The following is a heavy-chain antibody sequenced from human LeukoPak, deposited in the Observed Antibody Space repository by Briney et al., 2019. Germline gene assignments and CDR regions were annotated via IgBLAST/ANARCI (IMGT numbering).Heavy chain of an antibody. Sequence: GGSLRLSCAASGFTFSSYSMNWVRQAPGKGLEWVSSISSSSSYIYYADSVKGRFTISRDNAKNSLYLQMNSLRAEDTAVYYCARDLSEYYYHGMDVWGQGTTVTVSS. V-gene: IGHV3-21*01. CDR3: ARDLSEYYYHGMDV. CDR2: ISSSSSYI. D-gene: IGHD2/OR15-2a*01. CDR1: GFTFSSYS. J-gene: IGHJ6*02.